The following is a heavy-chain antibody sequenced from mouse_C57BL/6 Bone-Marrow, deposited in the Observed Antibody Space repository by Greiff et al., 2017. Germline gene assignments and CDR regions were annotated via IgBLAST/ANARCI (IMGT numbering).Heavy chain of an antibody. J-gene: IGHJ2*01. Sequence: QVQLQQSGAELVKPGASVKISCKASGYAFSSYWMNWVKQRPGKGLEWIGQIYPGDGDTNYNGKFKGKATLTADESSSTAYMQLSSLTSEDSAVYFCARGDRGLSYYFDYWGQGTTLTVSS. CDR3: ARGDRGLSYYFDY. CDR1: GYAFSSYW. V-gene: IGHV1-80*01. CDR2: IYPGDGDT. D-gene: IGHD3-1*01.